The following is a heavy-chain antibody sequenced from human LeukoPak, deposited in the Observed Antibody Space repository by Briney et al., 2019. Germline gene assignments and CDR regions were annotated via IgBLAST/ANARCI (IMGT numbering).Heavy chain of an antibody. D-gene: IGHD4-17*01. CDR1: GFTFSSYA. CDR2: ISGSGGST. CDR3: ANEFFDGDYVNWFDP. J-gene: IGHJ5*02. V-gene: IGHV3-23*01. Sequence: PGGSLRLSCAASGFTFSSYAVSWVRQAPGKGLEWVSAISGSGGSTYYADSVKGRFTISRDNSKNTLYLQMNSLRAEDTAVYYCANEFFDGDYVNWFDPWGQGTLVTVSS.